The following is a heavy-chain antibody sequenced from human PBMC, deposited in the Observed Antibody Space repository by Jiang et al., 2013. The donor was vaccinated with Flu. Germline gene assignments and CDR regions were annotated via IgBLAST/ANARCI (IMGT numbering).Heavy chain of an antibody. V-gene: IGHV1-2*02. CDR3: ARDTRLGGCGGDCYFPMVDYYYYGMDV. Sequence: SGYTFTGYYMHWVRQAPGQGLEWMGWINPNSGGTNYAQKFQGRVTMTRDTSTSTVYMELSSLRSEDTAVYYCARDTRLGGCGGDCYFPMVDYYYYGMDVWGQGTTVTVSS. CDR2: INPNSGGT. D-gene: IGHD2-21*02. CDR1: GYTFTGYY. J-gene: IGHJ6*02.